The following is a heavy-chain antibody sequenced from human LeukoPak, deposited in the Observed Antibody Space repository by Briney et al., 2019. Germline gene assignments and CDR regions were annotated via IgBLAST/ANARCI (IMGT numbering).Heavy chain of an antibody. D-gene: IGHD5-12*01. CDR3: ARGWLGLRWLFDY. Sequence: PGGSLRLSCTASGFTFSTYTMNWVRQAPGKGLEWLSSISGSSRFVYNADSTKGRFIISRDNAKNTLYLQLNSLSADDTAVYYCARGWLGLRWLFDYWGQGTQVTVSS. V-gene: IGHV3-21*01. J-gene: IGHJ4*02. CDR1: GFTFSTYT. CDR2: ISGSSRFV.